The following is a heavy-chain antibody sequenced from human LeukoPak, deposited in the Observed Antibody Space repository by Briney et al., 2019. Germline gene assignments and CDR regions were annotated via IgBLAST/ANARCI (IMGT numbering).Heavy chain of an antibody. CDR1: GFTFSSYD. V-gene: IGHV3-23*01. CDR2: ITLSGANT. D-gene: IGHD2-2*01. J-gene: IGHJ6*03. Sequence: GGSLRLSCAASGFTFSSYDKSWVRQAPGKGLEWVSSITLSGANTFYADSVMGRFTISRDNSKNTLYLQMNSLSAEDTAVYYCAKRGNPAVGHHYLDVWGEGTPVSVSS. CDR3: AKRGNPAVGHHYLDV.